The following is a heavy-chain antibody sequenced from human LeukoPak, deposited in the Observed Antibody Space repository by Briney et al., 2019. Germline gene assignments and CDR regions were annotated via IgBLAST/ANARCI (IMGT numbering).Heavy chain of an antibody. CDR1: GYTFTGYY. Sequence: ASVKVSCKASGYTFTGYYMHWVRQAPGQGLEWMGWINPNSGDTNYAQKFQGRVTMTRDTSISTAYMELRSLRSDDTAVYYCARFHYDSAGFYYYMDIWGKGTTVTVSS. J-gene: IGHJ6*03. CDR3: ARFHYDSAGFYYYMDI. V-gene: IGHV1-2*02. CDR2: INPNSGDT. D-gene: IGHD3-22*01.